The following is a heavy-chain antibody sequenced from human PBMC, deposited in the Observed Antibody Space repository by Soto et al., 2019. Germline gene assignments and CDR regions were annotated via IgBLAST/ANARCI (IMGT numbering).Heavy chain of an antibody. CDR3: AEGDSSGFDP. CDR2: INAGNGNT. D-gene: IGHD6-19*01. CDR1: VYTYTGYP. V-gene: IGHV1-3*01. Sequence: NLYCKTFVYTYTGYPMHCRRQAPGQRLEWMGWINAGNGNTKYSQKFQGRVTITRDTSASTAYMELSSLRSEDTAVYYCAEGDSSGFDPWGQGTLVTVS. J-gene: IGHJ5*02.